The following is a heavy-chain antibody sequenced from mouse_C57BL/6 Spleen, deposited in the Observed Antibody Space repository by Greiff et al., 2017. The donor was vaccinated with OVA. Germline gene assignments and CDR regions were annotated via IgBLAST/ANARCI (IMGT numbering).Heavy chain of an antibody. V-gene: IGHV5-17*01. J-gene: IGHJ1*03. CDR2: ISSGSSTI. Sequence: EVMLVESGGGLVKPGGSLKLSCAASGFTFSDYGIHWVRQAPEKGLEWVAYISSGSSTIYYADTVKGRFTISRDNAKNTLFLQMTSLRSEDTAMYYCARDYGSSYYWYFDVWGTGTTVTVSS. CDR1: GFTFSDYG. D-gene: IGHD1-1*01. CDR3: ARDYGSSYYWYFDV.